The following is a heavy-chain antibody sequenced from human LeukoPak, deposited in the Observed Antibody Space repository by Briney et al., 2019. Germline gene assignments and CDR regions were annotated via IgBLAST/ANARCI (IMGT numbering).Heavy chain of an antibody. CDR3: TRSPRDGYHDSFDI. Sequence: GESLKISCKGSGYSFTTYWIAWVRQMPGGGLEWMGIIYPGDSETRYSLSFQGQVTISVDKSITTAYLQWSSLQASDTAMYYCTRSPRDGYHDSFDIWGKGTMVTV. J-gene: IGHJ3*02. CDR1: GYSFTTYW. D-gene: IGHD5-24*01. V-gene: IGHV5-51*01. CDR2: IYPGDSET.